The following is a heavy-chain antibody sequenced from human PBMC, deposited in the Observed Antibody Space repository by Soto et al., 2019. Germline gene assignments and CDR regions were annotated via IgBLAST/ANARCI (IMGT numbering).Heavy chain of an antibody. Sequence: ASVKVSCKASGGTFSSYAISWVRQAPGQGLEWMGGIIPIFSTANYAQKFQGRVTITADESTSTAYMELSSLRSEDTAVYYCAKDYSSSSDKGDHYFDYWGQGTLVTVSS. V-gene: IGHV1-69*13. CDR3: AKDYSSSSDKGDHYFDY. J-gene: IGHJ4*02. CDR2: IIPIFSTA. CDR1: GGTFSSYA. D-gene: IGHD6-6*01.